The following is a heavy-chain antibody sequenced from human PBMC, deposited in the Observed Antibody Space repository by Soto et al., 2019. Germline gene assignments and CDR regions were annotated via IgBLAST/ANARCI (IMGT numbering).Heavy chain of an antibody. Sequence: SETLSLTCAVYGGSFSGYYWSWIRQPPGKGLEWIGEINHSGSTNYNPSLKSRVTISVDTSKNQFSLKLSSVTAADTAVYYCAREVPGYDILTGPYYYYYGMDVWGQGTTVTVSS. V-gene: IGHV4-34*01. J-gene: IGHJ6*02. CDR3: AREVPGYDILTGPYYYYYGMDV. D-gene: IGHD3-9*01. CDR1: GGSFSGYY. CDR2: INHSGST.